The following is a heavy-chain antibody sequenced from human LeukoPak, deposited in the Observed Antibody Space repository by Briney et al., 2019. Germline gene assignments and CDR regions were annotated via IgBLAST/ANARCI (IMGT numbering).Heavy chain of an antibody. D-gene: IGHD3-3*01. CDR2: FIPILGTA. V-gene: IGHV1-69*13. CDR3: AGIPVFGVVLHQVPV. CDR1: GGTFSDYA. Sequence: ASVKVSCKASGGTFSDYAYNWVRQAPGQGLEWMGVFIPILGTANSTQNFQDRVTITADVSTNTAYLELTSLRSEDTAVYFCAGIPVFGVVLHQVPVWGKGTTVTVSS. J-gene: IGHJ6*04.